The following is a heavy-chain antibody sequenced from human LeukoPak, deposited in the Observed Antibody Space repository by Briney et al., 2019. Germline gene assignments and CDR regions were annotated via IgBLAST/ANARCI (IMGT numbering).Heavy chain of an antibody. CDR2: INGGGVNT. V-gene: IGHV3-23*01. CDR1: GFTFSSYA. J-gene: IGHJ4*02. Sequence: GGSLRLSCAASGFTFSSYAMSWVRQAPGKGLEWVSTINGGGVNTHYADSVGGRFTISRDNSKNTLFLQMNGLRDEDTAVYYCAKDLYSNYGPADYWGQGNLVTVSS. CDR3: AKDLYSNYGPADY. D-gene: IGHD4-11*01.